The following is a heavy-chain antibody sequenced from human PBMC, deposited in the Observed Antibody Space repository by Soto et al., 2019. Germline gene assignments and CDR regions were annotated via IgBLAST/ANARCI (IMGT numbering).Heavy chain of an antibody. CDR1: GFTFSSYG. CDR2: ISYDGSNK. D-gene: IGHD6-19*01. Sequence: GGSLRLSCAASGFTFSSYGMHWVRQAPGKGLEWVAVISYDGSNKYYADSVKGRFTISRDNSKNTLYLQMNSLRAEDTAVYYCARSQASQSRGWYPPVVYYYGMDVWGQGTTVTVSS. V-gene: IGHV3-30*03. J-gene: IGHJ6*02. CDR3: ARSQASQSRGWYPPVVYYYGMDV.